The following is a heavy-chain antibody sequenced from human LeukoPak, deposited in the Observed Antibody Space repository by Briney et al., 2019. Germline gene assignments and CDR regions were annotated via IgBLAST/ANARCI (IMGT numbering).Heavy chain of an antibody. D-gene: IGHD2-2*01. CDR3: AREIVVVPATLGPSNAFDI. V-gene: IGHV1-2*02. CDR1: GYTFTGYY. J-gene: IGHJ3*02. CDR2: INPNSGGT. Sequence: ASVKVSCKASGYTFTGYYMHWVRQAPGQGLEWMGWINPNSGGTNYAQKFQGRVTMTRDTSISTAYMELSRLRSDDTAMYYCAREIVVVPATLGPSNAFDIWGQGTMVTVSS.